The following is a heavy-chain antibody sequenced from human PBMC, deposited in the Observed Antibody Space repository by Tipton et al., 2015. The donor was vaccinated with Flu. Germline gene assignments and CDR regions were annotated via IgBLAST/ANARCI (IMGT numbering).Heavy chain of an antibody. CDR2: INHSGST. CDR1: GGSFSGYY. D-gene: IGHD1-26*01. Sequence: LRLSCAVYGGSFSGYYWSWIRQPPGKGLEWIGEINHSGSTNYNPSLKSRVTISADTSKNQFSLKLSSVTAADTAVYYCAHERIVGATSGLGYWGQGTLVTVSS. V-gene: IGHV4-34*01. CDR3: AHERIVGATSGLGY. J-gene: IGHJ4*02.